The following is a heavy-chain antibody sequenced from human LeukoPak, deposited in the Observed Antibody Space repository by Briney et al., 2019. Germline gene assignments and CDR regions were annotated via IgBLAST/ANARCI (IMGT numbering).Heavy chain of an antibody. Sequence: GGSLRLSCAASGFTFSSYSMNWVRQAPGKGLEWVSYISSSSSTMYYADSVKGRFTISRDNAKNSLYLQMNSLRAEDTAVYYCARDLRPGGYWGQGTLVTVSS. CDR3: ARDLRPGGY. CDR2: ISSSSSTM. J-gene: IGHJ4*02. D-gene: IGHD3-16*01. CDR1: GFTFSSYS. V-gene: IGHV3-48*01.